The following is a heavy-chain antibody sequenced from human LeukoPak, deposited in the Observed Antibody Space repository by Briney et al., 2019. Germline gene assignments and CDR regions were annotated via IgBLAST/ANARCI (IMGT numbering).Heavy chain of an antibody. J-gene: IGHJ4*02. V-gene: IGHV4-59*12. CDR2: IYYSGST. Sequence: PSGTLSLTCTVSGGSISSYYWSWIRQPPGKGLEWIGYIYYSGSTNYNPSLKSRVTISVDTSKNQFSLKLNSVTAADTAVYYCAREYGDFDYWGQGTLVTVSS. CDR1: GGSISSYY. CDR3: AREYGDFDY. D-gene: IGHD4-17*01.